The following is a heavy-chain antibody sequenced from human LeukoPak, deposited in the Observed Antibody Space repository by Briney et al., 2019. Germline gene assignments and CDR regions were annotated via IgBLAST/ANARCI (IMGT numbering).Heavy chain of an antibody. Sequence: SETLSLTCAVSGGSISSGGYSWSWIRQPPGKGLEWIGEINHSGSTNYNPSLKSRVTISVDTSKNQFSLKLSSVTAADTAVYYCASRYTSMFDYWGQGTLVTVSS. CDR3: ASRYTSMFDY. CDR2: INHSGST. D-gene: IGHD1-14*01. V-gene: IGHV4-34*01. J-gene: IGHJ4*02. CDR1: GGSISSGGYS.